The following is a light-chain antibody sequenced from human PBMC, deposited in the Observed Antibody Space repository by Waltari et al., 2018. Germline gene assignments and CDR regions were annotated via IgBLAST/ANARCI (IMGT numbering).Light chain of an antibody. CDR1: QSISNW. J-gene: IGKJ1*01. Sequence: DIQMTQSPSTLSASVGGRVTITCRASQSISNWLVWYQQKPGKAPKLLIYKASTLETGVPSRFSGSGSGTEFTLTISNLQPDDFSTYYCQQYNYYWTFGQGTKVEI. CDR3: QQYNYYWT. V-gene: IGKV1-5*03. CDR2: KAS.